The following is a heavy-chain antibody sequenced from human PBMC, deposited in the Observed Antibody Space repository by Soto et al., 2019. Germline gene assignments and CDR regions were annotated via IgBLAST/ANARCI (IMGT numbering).Heavy chain of an antibody. D-gene: IGHD7-27*01. J-gene: IGHJ4*02. CDR3: ARITRSPNSGYFDY. Sequence: PSETLSLTCTVSGDSMSTYYWSWIRQPPGKGLEWVGYIYYTGSTNYNPSLKSRVTVSIDTSKNQFSLILSSVTAADTAVYYCARITRSPNSGYFDYWGQGALVT. CDR2: IYYTGST. CDR1: GDSMSTYY. V-gene: IGHV4-59*01.